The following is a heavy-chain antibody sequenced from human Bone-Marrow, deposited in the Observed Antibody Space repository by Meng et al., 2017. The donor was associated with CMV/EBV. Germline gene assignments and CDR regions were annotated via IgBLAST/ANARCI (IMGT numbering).Heavy chain of an antibody. D-gene: IGHD1-26*01. V-gene: IGHV3-30*02. J-gene: IGHJ4*02. CDR1: GVDFSAHG. Sequence: GGSLRLSCAASGVDFSAHGMHWVRQAPGKGLEWVSYIHHDATYIDYEDSVKGRFTISRDNSKNTLFLQMNSLGADDTAIYYCAKDGVHTTDYWGQGVLVTVSS. CDR3: AKDGVHTTDY. CDR2: IHHDATYI.